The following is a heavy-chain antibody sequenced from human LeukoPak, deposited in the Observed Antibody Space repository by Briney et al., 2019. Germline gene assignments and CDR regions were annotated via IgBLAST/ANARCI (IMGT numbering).Heavy chain of an antibody. CDR1: GFSFSSFW. V-gene: IGHV3-7*03. CDR2: IKDDGSVK. CDR3: AREVVATASAFDC. D-gene: IGHD2-21*01. Sequence: PGGSLRLSCTASGFSFSSFWMSWVRQAPGKGLEWVANIKDDGSVKNHVDSLEGRFSISRDNARNSLYLQISSLRAEDTAVYYCAREVVATASAFDCWGQGTLVTVSS. J-gene: IGHJ4*02.